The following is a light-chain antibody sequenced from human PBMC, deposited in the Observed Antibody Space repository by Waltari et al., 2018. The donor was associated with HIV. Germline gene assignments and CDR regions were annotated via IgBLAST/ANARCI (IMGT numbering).Light chain of an antibody. J-gene: IGKJ1*01. CDR2: WAS. V-gene: IGKV4-1*01. CDR3: QQYYSTPRT. CDR1: QSVLNTPNNKYY. Sequence: DIVMTQSPASLAVSLGERSTINCKSSQSVLNTPNNKYYLAGYQQKPGQPPQLLIYWASTRESGVPDRFSGRGSETDFTLTISSLQAEDVAVYYCQQYYSTPRTFGQGTKVEIK.